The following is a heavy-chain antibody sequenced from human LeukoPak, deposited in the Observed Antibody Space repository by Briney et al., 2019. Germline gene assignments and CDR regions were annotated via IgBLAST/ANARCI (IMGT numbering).Heavy chain of an antibody. J-gene: IGHJ3*02. V-gene: IGHV4-4*02. D-gene: IGHD1-26*01. Sequence: PSETLSLTCAVSGGPISSTNWWSWVRQPPRKGLEWIGEIYHSGSTNYNPSLRSRITISVDKSKDQFSLRLSSVTAADTAVYYCARKIGSSGAFDIWGQGTMVTVSS. CDR1: GGPISSTNW. CDR2: IYHSGST. CDR3: ARKIGSSGAFDI.